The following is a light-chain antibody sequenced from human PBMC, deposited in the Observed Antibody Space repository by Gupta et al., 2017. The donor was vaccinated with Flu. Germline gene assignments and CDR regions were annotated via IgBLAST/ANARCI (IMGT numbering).Light chain of an antibody. CDR1: SSDIGAHNF. CDR3: HSYTGSSTPWV. CDR2: ELN. V-gene: IGLV2-14*01. J-gene: IGLJ3*02. Sequence: APGQSITISCTGTSSDIGAHNFVSWYQHHPGKVPKLLIFELNNRPSGISNRFSGSKSGNTASLTISGLQAEDEADYYCHSYTGSSTPWVFGG.